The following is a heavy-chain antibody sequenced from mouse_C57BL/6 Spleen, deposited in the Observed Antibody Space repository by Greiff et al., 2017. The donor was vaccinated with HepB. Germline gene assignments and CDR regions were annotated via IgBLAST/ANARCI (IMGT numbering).Heavy chain of an antibody. Sequence: EVQRVESGGGLVQPGGSLKLSCAASGFTFSDYYMYWVRQTPEKRLEWVAYISNGGGSTYYPCTVKGRFTISRDNAKNTLYLQMSRLKSEDTAMYYCARQDYDYEGAMYYWGQGTSVTVSS. J-gene: IGHJ4*01. CDR3: ARQDYDYEGAMYY. CDR1: GFTFSDYY. CDR2: ISNGGGST. V-gene: IGHV5-12*01. D-gene: IGHD2-4*01.